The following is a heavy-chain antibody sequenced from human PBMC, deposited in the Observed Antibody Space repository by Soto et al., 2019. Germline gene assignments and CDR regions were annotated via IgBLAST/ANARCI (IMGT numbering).Heavy chain of an antibody. CDR1: GDSVSSNTAS. CDR2: TYFRSKWYN. V-gene: IGHV6-1*01. Sequence: SQTLSLTCAISGDSVSSNTASWNWIRQSPSRGLEWLGRTYFRSKWYNDYAVSVKSRISINPDTSNNQFSLQLNSVTPEDTAVYLCAKGDNLGPKTGYAFDPWGQGIMVTVSS. D-gene: IGHD5-12*01. CDR3: AKGDNLGPKTGYAFDP. J-gene: IGHJ5*02.